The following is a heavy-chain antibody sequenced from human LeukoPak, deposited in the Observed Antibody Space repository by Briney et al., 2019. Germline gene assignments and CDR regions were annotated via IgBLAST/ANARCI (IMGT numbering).Heavy chain of an antibody. J-gene: IGHJ5*02. CDR3: ARELSTGS. CDR2: LNGDGSIT. V-gene: IGHV3-74*01. Sequence: GGSLRLSCVASGFTFSRYWMHWVRQAPGKGLVWVSRLNGDGSITNYADSVKGWFTISRDNAKNTLYLQMNSLRAEDTAVYYCARELSTGSWGQGTLVTVSS. D-gene: IGHD2-15*01. CDR1: GFTFSRYW.